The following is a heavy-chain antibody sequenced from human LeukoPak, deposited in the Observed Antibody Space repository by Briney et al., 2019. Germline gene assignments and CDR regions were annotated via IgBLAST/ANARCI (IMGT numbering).Heavy chain of an antibody. Sequence: PGGSLRLSCAASGFTFSSYSMNWVRQAPGKGLEWVSYISSSSGTIYSADSVKGRFTISRDNAKNSLYLQMNSLRAEDTAVYYCARGSLRSGTYGFDYWGQGTLVTVSS. CDR1: GFTFSSYS. CDR2: ISSSSGTI. V-gene: IGHV3-48*04. J-gene: IGHJ4*02. CDR3: ARGSLRSGTYGFDY. D-gene: IGHD1-26*01.